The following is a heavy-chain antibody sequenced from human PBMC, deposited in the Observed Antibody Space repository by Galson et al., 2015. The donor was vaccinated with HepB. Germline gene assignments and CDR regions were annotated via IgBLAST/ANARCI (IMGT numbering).Heavy chain of an antibody. CDR2: ISSSSSTI. CDR3: ARDIEKGDYAYYFYYGMDV. J-gene: IGHJ6*02. D-gene: IGHD4-17*01. V-gene: IGHV3-48*02. Sequence: SLRLSCAASGFTFITYSMNWVRQAPGKGLEWVSYISSSSSTIYYADSVKGRFTISRDNAKNSLYLQMNSLRDEDTAVYYCARDIEKGDYAYYFYYGMDVWGQGTTVTVSS. CDR1: GFTFITYS.